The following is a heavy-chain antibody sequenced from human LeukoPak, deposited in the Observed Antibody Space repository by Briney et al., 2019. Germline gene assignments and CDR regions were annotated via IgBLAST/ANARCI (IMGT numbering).Heavy chain of an antibody. J-gene: IGHJ4*02. V-gene: IGHV3-53*01. D-gene: IGHD2-2*01. CDR2: IYSGGST. Sequence: GGSLRLSCAASGFTFSNAWMSWVRQAPGKGLEWVSVIYSGGSTYYADSVKGRFTISRDNSKNTLYLQMNSLRAEDTAVYYCARFQGYCSSTSCYPYYFDYWGQGTLVTVSS. CDR3: ARFQGYCSSTSCYPYYFDY. CDR1: GFTFSNAW.